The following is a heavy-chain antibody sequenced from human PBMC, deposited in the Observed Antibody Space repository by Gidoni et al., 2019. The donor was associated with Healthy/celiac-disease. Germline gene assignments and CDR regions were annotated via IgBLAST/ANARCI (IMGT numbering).Heavy chain of an antibody. CDR3: ARAHTEHHPFILPASYYYYYYMDV. V-gene: IGHV1-2*02. J-gene: IGHJ6*03. D-gene: IGHD3-16*01. CDR1: GYTFTGYY. CDR2: INPNSGGT. Sequence: QVQLVQSGAEVKKPGASVKVSCKASGYTFTGYYMHWVRQAPGQGLEWMGWINPNSGGTNYAQKFQGRVTMTRDTSISTAYMELSRLRSDDTAVYYCARAHTEHHPFILPASYYYYYYMDVWGKGTTVTVSS.